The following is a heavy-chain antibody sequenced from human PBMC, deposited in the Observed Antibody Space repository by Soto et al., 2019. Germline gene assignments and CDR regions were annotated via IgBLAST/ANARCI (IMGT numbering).Heavy chain of an antibody. Sequence: GGSLRLSCAASGFTFRNYYMTWMRQTPGKGLEWISTITSSGGSTYYAASVKGRVTISRDNANNSLYLQMTGPRAEDTALYYCARDKYTNYVNYFDLWGKGTLVTVSS. CDR2: ITSSGGST. CDR1: GFTFRNYY. V-gene: IGHV3-11*01. J-gene: IGHJ5*02. D-gene: IGHD3-16*01. CDR3: ARDKYTNYVNYFDL.